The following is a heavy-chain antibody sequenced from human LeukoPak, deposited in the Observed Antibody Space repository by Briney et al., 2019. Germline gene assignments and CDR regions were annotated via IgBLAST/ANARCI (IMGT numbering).Heavy chain of an antibody. CDR3: TRLLHDSRGYYYFDY. CDR1: GGSIDSRSYY. CDR2: IYHSGST. Sequence: SETLSLTCTVSGGSIDSRSYYWDWIRQAPGKGLEWIGTIYHSGSTEYNPSLKSRVTMSVDTSKNQFSLKLNSVTAADTAVYFCTRLLHDSRGYYYFDYWGQGTLATVSS. D-gene: IGHD3-22*01. V-gene: IGHV4-39*01. J-gene: IGHJ4*02.